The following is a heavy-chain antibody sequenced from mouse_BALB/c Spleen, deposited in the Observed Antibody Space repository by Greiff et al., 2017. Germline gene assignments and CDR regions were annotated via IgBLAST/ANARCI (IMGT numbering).Heavy chain of an antibody. V-gene: IGHV7-3*02. CDR1: GFTFTDYY. CDR2: IRNKANGYTT. Sequence: EVMLVESGGGLVQPGGSLRLSCATSGFTFTDYYMSWVRQPPGKALEWLGFIRNKANGYTTEYSASVKGRFTISRDNSQSILYLQMNTLRAEDSATYYCARDLTSFYAMDYWGQGTSVTVSS. J-gene: IGHJ4*01. CDR3: ARDLTSFYAMDY.